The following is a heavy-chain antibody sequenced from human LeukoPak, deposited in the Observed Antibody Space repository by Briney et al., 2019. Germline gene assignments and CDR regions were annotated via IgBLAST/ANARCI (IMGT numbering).Heavy chain of an antibody. Sequence: PSETLSLTCTVSGGSLSSYYWSWIRQPPGKGLEWIGYIYTSGSTNYNPSLNSRVTISVDTSKNQFSLKLSSVTAADTAVYYCASLRYGSGRTHNWFDPWGQGTLVTVSS. CDR1: GGSLSSYY. J-gene: IGHJ5*02. V-gene: IGHV4-4*09. CDR3: ASLRYGSGRTHNWFDP. D-gene: IGHD3-10*01. CDR2: IYTSGST.